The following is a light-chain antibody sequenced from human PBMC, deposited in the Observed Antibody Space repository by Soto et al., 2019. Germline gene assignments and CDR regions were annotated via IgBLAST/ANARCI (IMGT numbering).Light chain of an antibody. CDR3: GTWDSSLSAGGV. J-gene: IGLJ2*01. V-gene: IGLV1-51*01. Sequence: QSVLTQPPSVSAAPGQKVTISCSGSSSNIGNNYVSWYQQLPGTAPKLLIYDNNKRPSGIPDRFSGSKSGTSATLGITGLQTGDEADYYCGTWDSSLSAGGVFGGGTKGTVL. CDR1: SSNIGNNY. CDR2: DNN.